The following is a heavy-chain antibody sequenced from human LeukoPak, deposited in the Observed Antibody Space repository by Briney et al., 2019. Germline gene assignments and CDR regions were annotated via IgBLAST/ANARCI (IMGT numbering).Heavy chain of an antibody. CDR1: GFTFSRYW. CDR2: ISWNSGSI. CDR3: AKDYGDYGAFDI. V-gene: IGHV3-9*01. D-gene: IGHD4-17*01. Sequence: GGSLRLSCAASGFTFSRYWMSWVRQAPGKGLEWVSGISWNSGSIGYADSVKGRFTISRDNAKNSLYLQMNSLRAEDTALYYCAKDYGDYGAFDIWGQGTMVTVSS. J-gene: IGHJ3*02.